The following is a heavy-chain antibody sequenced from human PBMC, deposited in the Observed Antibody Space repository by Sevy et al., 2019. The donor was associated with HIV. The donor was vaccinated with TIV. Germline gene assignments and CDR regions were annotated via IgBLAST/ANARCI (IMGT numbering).Heavy chain of an antibody. CDR2: IRYGGSTK. Sequence: GGSLRLSCAASGFTFSRYGMHWVRQAPGKGLEWVAFIRYGGSTKYYAESVKGRFIISRDNSKDTLYLQMNSLRGDDTSLYYCAKGLGMVQGALLSDDVWGQGTMVTVSS. D-gene: IGHD3-10*01. CDR3: AKGLGMVQGALLSDDV. CDR1: GFTFSRYG. V-gene: IGHV3-30*02. J-gene: IGHJ3*01.